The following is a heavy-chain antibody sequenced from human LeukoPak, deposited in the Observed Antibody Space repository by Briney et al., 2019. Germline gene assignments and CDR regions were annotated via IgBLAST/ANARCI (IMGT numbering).Heavy chain of an antibody. Sequence: PGRSLRLSCAASGFTFSSYGMHWVRQAPGKGLEWVAVIWYDGSNKYYADSVKGRFTISRDNSKNTLYLQMNSLRAEDTAVYYCARGYFRGTFDYWGQGTLVTVSS. V-gene: IGHV3-33*01. D-gene: IGHD2/OR15-2a*01. CDR1: GFTFSSYG. J-gene: IGHJ4*02. CDR2: IWYDGSNK. CDR3: ARGYFRGTFDY.